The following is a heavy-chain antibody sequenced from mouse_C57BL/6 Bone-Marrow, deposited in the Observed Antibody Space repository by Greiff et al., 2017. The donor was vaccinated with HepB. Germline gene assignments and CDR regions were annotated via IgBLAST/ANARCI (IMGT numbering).Heavy chain of an antibody. CDR3: ARDRGIRGDY. J-gene: IGHJ2*01. V-gene: IGHV3-6*01. CDR2: ISYDGSN. CDR1: GYSITSGYY. Sequence: EVKLMESGPGLVKPSPSLSLTCSVTGYSITSGYYWNWIRQFPGNKLEWMGYISYDGSNNYNPSLKNRISITRDTSKNQFFLKLNSVTTEDTATYYCARDRGIRGDYWGQGTTLTVSS.